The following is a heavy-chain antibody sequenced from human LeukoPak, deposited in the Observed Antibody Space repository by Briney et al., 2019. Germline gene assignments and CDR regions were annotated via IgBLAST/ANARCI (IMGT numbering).Heavy chain of an antibody. Sequence: SVKVSFKASVGTFSSYAISWVRQAPGQGLEWMGRIIPILGIANYAQKFQGRVTITADKSTSTAYMELSSLRSEDTAVYYCARDRDLMYYDILTGYGGDYYYYGMDVWGQGTTVTVSS. V-gene: IGHV1-69*04. CDR2: IIPILGIA. J-gene: IGHJ6*02. CDR3: ARDRDLMYYDILTGYGGDYYYYGMDV. D-gene: IGHD3-9*01. CDR1: VGTFSSYA.